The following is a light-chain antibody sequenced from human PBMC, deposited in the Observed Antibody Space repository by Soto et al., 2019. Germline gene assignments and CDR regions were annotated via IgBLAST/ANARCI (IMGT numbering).Light chain of an antibody. V-gene: IGKV3-20*01. J-gene: IGKJ5*01. CDR1: QSVSSSY. CDR2: GAS. CDR3: QHYQSGHPIT. Sequence: EIVLTQSPGTLSLSPGERATLSCRASQSVSSSYLAWYQQKPGQAPRLLISGASSRATGIPDRFTGSGSETSFTLTISRLEPEDFALYDRQHYQSGHPITFGQGTRLEI.